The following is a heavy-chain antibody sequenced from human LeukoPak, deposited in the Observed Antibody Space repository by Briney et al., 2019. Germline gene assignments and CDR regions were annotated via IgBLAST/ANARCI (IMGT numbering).Heavy chain of an antibody. Sequence: SETLSLTCAVYGGSFSGYYWSWIRQPPGKGLEWIGEINHSGSTNYNPSLKSRDTISVDTSKNQFSLKLSSVTAADTAVYYCARDYLVGAPLDSWGHGTLVTVSS. CDR2: INHSGST. CDR1: GGSFSGYY. V-gene: IGHV4-34*01. J-gene: IGHJ5*01. CDR3: ARDYLVGAPLDS. D-gene: IGHD1-26*01.